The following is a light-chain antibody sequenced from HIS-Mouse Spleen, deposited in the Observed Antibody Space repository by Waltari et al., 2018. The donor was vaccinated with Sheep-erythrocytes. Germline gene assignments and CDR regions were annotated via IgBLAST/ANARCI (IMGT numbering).Light chain of an antibody. CDR1: SSNIGRNY. V-gene: IGLV1-47*01. CDR2: RNN. Sequence: QSVLTQPPSASGTPGQRVTISCSGSSSNIGRNYVYWYQQLPGTAPKLLIYRNNQRPAEVPDRFSGSKSGTSASLASSGLRSEDEADYYCAAWDDSLSGPVFGGGTKLTVL. CDR3: AAWDDSLSGPV. J-gene: IGLJ3*02.